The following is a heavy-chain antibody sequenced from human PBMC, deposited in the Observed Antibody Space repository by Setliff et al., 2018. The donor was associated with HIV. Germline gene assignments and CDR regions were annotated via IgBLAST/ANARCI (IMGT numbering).Heavy chain of an antibody. Sequence: TSETLSLTCTVSGGSISTYYWSWIRQSPGEGLEWIGYIYYSGSTKYNPSLKSRLTISVDTSKNQFSLKLRSVTAADTAFYYCARGVTHPPPFGAFDIWGLGTLVTVSS. D-gene: IGHD5-18*01. J-gene: IGHJ3*02. V-gene: IGHV4-59*01. CDR2: IYYSGST. CDR1: GGSISTYY. CDR3: ARGVTHPPPFGAFDI.